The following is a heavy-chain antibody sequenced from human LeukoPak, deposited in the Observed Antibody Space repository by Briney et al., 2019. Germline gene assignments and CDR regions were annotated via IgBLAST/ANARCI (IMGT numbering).Heavy chain of an antibody. CDR1: GFTVSSNY. J-gene: IGHJ3*02. CDR2: IYSGGST. D-gene: IGHD3-9*01. CDR3: ARHQSHYDILTGYYLGAFDI. V-gene: IGHV3-53*01. Sequence: GGSLRLSCAASGFTVSSNYMSWVRQAPGKGLEWVSVIYSGGSTYYADSVKGRFTISRDNSKNTLYLQMNSLRAEDTAVYYCARHQSHYDILTGYYLGAFDIWGQGTMVTASS.